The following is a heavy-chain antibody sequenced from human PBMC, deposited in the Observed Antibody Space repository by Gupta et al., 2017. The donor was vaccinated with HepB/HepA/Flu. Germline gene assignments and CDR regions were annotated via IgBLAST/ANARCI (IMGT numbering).Heavy chain of an antibody. V-gene: IGHV3-33*01. CDR2: IWYDGSDK. D-gene: IGHD5-18*01. Sequence: QVQLVESGGGVVQPGRSLRLSCTPSGFTFNSYGMHWVRQAPGKGLEWVAVIWYDGSDKYYGDSVKGRFTISRDNSKNTLFLQMNSLRADDTAVYYCARNAKVNGMDVWGQGTTVTVSS. J-gene: IGHJ6*02. CDR1: GFTFNSYG. CDR3: ARNAKVNGMDV.